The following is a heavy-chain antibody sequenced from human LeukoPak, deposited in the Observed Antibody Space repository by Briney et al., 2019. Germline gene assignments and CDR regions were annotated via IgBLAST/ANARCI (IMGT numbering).Heavy chain of an antibody. J-gene: IGHJ5*02. CDR3: ARRSGSRFDP. V-gene: IGHV4-34*01. CDR2: INHSGST. Sequence: SETLSLTCAVYGGSFSGYYWSWIRQPPGKGLEWIGEINHSGSTNYNPSLKSRVTISVDKSKNQFSLKLTSVIAADTALYYCARRSGSRFDPWGQGTLVTVSS. D-gene: IGHD1-26*01. CDR1: GGSFSGYY.